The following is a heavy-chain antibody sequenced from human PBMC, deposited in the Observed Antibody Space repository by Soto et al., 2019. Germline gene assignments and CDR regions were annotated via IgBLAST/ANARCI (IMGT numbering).Heavy chain of an antibody. CDR2: IYYSGST. V-gene: IGHV4-59*01. D-gene: IGHD6-19*01. Sequence: SETLSLTCTVSGGSISSYYWSWIRQPPGKGLEWIGYIYYSGSTNYNPSLKSRVTISVDTSKNQFSLKLSSVTAADTAVYFCAKRISTGSFGFDYWGQGTLVTVSS. J-gene: IGHJ4*02. CDR1: GGSISSYY. CDR3: AKRISTGSFGFDY.